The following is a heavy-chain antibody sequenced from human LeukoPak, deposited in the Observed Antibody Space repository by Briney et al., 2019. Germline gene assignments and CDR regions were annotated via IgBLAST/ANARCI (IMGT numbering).Heavy chain of an antibody. V-gene: IGHV3-48*03. CDR1: GFTFSSYE. CDR2: ISSSGSTI. Sequence: PGGSLRLSSAASGFTFSSYEMNWVRQAPGKGLEWVSYISSSGSTIYYADSVKGRFTISRDNAKNSLYLQMNSLRAEDTAVYYCARSKKDIVVVPAAIRYYYYGMDVWGQGTTVTVSS. D-gene: IGHD2-2*01. J-gene: IGHJ6*02. CDR3: ARSKKDIVVVPAAIRYYYYGMDV.